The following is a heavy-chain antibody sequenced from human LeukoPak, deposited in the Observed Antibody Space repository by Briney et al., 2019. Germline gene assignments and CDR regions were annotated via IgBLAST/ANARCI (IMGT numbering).Heavy chain of an antibody. CDR1: GFTFSRYA. CDR3: AKGDIAVAGIDSFDY. D-gene: IGHD6-19*01. V-gene: IGHV3-23*01. CDR2: VSGSGDNT. J-gene: IGHJ4*02. Sequence: GGSLRLSCAASGFTFSRYAMSWVRKAPGKGLEWVSGVSGSGDNTYYADSVKGRFTISRDNSKNTLYLEMNSLRAEDTAVYYCAKGDIAVAGIDSFDYWGQGTLVTVSS.